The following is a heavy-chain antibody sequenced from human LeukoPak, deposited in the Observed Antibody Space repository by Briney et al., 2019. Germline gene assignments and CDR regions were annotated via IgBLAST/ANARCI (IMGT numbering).Heavy chain of an antibody. CDR2: IYYSGST. V-gene: IGHV4-31*03. J-gene: IGHJ6*02. D-gene: IGHD6-13*01. CDR1: GGSISSGGYY. CDR3: ARGSSAYSSSWYYYYGMDV. Sequence: SQTLSLTCTVSGGSISSGGYYWSWIRQHPGKGLEWIGYIYYSGSTYYDPSLKSRVTISVDTSKNQFSLKLSSVTAADTAVYYCARGSSAYSSSWYYYYGMDVWGQGTTVTVSS.